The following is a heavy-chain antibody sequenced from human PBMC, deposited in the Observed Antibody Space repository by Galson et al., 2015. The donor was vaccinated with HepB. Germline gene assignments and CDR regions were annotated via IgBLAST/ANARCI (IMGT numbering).Heavy chain of an antibody. V-gene: IGHV3-30*02. D-gene: IGHD5-18*01. Sequence: SLRLSCAASGFTFSSYAMSWVRQAPGKGLEWVAFIRYDGSNKYYADSVKGRFTISRDNSKNTLYLQMNSLRAEDTAVYYCRGYSYGHGVSFDYWGQGTLVTVSS. CDR1: GFTFSSYA. CDR3: RGYSYGHGVSFDY. J-gene: IGHJ4*02. CDR2: IRYDGSNK.